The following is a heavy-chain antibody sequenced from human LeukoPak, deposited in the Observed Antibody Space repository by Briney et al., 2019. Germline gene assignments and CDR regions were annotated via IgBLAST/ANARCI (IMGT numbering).Heavy chain of an antibody. Sequence: PGGSLRLSCAASGFTVSSYWMSWVRQAPGKGLEWVANIKQDGSEKYYVDSVKGRFTISRDNAKNSLYLQMNSLRAEDTAVYYCARDSNPVKLDGYMLDYWGQGTLVTVSS. V-gene: IGHV3-7*01. CDR2: IKQDGSEK. CDR1: GFTVSSYW. J-gene: IGHJ4*02. CDR3: ARDSNPVKLDGYMLDY. D-gene: IGHD5-24*01.